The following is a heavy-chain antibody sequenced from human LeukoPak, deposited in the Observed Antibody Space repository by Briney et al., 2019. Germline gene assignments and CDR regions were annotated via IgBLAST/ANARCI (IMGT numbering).Heavy chain of an antibody. J-gene: IGHJ4*02. Sequence: GGSLRLSCAASGFTFSSYGMSWVRQAPGKGLEWVSGIVGSGGSTHYADSVKGRFTISRDNSKNTLYLQMNSLRVEDTAVYYCAKGSASSGYPRDYWGQGTLVTVSS. D-gene: IGHD3-22*01. CDR3: AKGSASSGYPRDY. CDR1: GFTFSSYG. CDR2: IVGSGGST. V-gene: IGHV3-23*01.